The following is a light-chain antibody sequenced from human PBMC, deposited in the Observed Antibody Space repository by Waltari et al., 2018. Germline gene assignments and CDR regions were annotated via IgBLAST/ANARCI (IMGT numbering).Light chain of an antibody. V-gene: IGLV2-14*01. J-gene: IGLJ2*01. CDR2: DVS. CDR1: SNDVGGYYS. CDR3: SSQSSNDVVL. Sequence: QSALTQPASVSGSPGQSVTIFCAGTSNDVGGYYSVSWYHEHTDQAPRVIIYDVSDRPSGFSDRFSGSKSGNTASLTISGLQAEDEADYYCSSQSSNDVVLFGGGTKLTVL.